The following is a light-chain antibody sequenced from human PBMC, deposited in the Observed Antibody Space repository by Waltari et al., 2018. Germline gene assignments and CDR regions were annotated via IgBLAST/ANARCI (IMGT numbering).Light chain of an antibody. Sequence: AIQFTQSPSSLSASVGDRVTITWRASQDISTALAGYQQKSGEAPKLLIYDAATLGGGGPPRFSGSGTGTDFTLTISRLQPEDFSTYHCQQFHNYPPTFGQGTRLEIK. J-gene: IGKJ5*01. CDR1: QDISTA. CDR3: QQFHNYPPT. V-gene: IGKV1D-13*01. CDR2: DAA.